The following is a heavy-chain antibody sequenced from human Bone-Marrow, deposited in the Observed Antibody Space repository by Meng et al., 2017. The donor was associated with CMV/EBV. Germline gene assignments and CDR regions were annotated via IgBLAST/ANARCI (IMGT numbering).Heavy chain of an antibody. J-gene: IGHJ4*02. CDR2: TYYRSEWYS. D-gene: IGHD3-9*01. Sequence: SETLSLTCAISGDSVSRKTATWHWIRQSPSRGLEWLGRTYYRSEWYSDYAPSVKSRITINPDTSKNQFSLHLNSVTPEDTAVYYCATGSDCDDWGRGTLVTVSS. CDR3: ATGSDCDD. CDR1: GDSVSRKTAT. V-gene: IGHV6-1*01.